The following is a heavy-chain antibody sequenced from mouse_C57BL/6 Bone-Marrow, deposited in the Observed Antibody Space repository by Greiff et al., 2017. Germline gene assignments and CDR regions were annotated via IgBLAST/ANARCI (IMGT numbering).Heavy chain of an antibody. J-gene: IGHJ4*01. D-gene: IGHD2-10*02. Sequence: QVHVKQSGAELARPGASVKLSCKASGYTFTSYGISWVKQRTGQGLEWIGEIYPRSGNTYYNEKFKGKATLTADKSSSTAYMELRSLTSEDSAVYFCAREDSIYYYAMDYWGQGTSVTVSS. CDR3: AREDSIYYYAMDY. CDR1: GYTFTSYG. CDR2: IYPRSGNT. V-gene: IGHV1-81*01.